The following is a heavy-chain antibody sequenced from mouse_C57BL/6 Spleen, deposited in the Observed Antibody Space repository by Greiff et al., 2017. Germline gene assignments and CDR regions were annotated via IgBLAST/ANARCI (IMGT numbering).Heavy chain of an antibody. CDR1: GYTFTSYW. V-gene: IGHV1-5*01. CDR2: IYPGNSDT. J-gene: IGHJ1*03. Sequence: VQLKQSGTVLARPGASVKMSCKTSGYTFTSYWMHWVKQRPGQGLEWIGAIYPGNSDTSYNQKFKGKAKLTAVTSARTAYMELSSLTNEDSAVYYCTRTTVVATDWYFDVWGTGTTVTVSS. CDR3: TRTTVVATDWYFDV. D-gene: IGHD1-1*01.